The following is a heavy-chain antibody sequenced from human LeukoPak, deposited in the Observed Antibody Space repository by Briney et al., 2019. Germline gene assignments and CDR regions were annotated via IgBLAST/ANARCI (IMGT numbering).Heavy chain of an antibody. CDR3: ARDPNSGYDSYFDY. CDR1: GFTFSSYE. D-gene: IGHD5-12*01. V-gene: IGHV3-21*01. CDR2: ISSSSSYI. J-gene: IGHJ4*02. Sequence: GGSLRLSCAASGFTFSSYEMNWVRQAPGKGLGWVSFISSSSSYIYYRDSVKGRFTISRDNAKNSLYLQMNSLRAEDTAVYYCARDPNSGYDSYFDYWGQGTLVTVSS.